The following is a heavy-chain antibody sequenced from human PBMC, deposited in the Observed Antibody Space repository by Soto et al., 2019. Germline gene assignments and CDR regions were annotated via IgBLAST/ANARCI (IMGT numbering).Heavy chain of an antibody. D-gene: IGHD4-17*01. Sequence: GGSLRLSCAASGFTFSSHAMSWVRQAPGKGLEWVSVTSGSGGSTFYADSVKGRFTISRDNSKNTLYLQMNSLRAEDTAVYYCAKVLPPHLLRPFDYWGQGTLVTVSS. J-gene: IGHJ4*02. CDR1: GFTFSSHA. V-gene: IGHV3-23*01. CDR2: TSGSGGST. CDR3: AKVLPPHLLRPFDY.